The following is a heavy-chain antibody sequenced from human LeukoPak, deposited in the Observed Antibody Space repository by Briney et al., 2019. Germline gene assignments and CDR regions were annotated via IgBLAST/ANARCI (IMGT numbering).Heavy chain of an antibody. J-gene: IGHJ4*02. CDR1: GGSFSGYY. D-gene: IGHD3-3*01. V-gene: IGHV4-34*01. CDR3: ARRSDNFDY. CDR2: INHSGST. Sequence: SETLSLTCAVYGGSFSGYYWSWIRQPPGKGLEWIGEINHSGSTNYNPSLKSRVTISVDTSKNQFSLKLSSVTAADTAVYYCARRSDNFDYWGQGTLVTVSS.